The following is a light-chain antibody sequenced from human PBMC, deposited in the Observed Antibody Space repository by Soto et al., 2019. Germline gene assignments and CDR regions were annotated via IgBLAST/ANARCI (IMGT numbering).Light chain of an antibody. V-gene: IGLV2-23*01. Sequence: QSALTQPASVSGSPGQSITISCTGTSSDVGSYNLVSWYQQHPGKAPKLMIYEGSKRPSGVSNRFSGSKSGNTASLTISVLQAEDEDDYYCCSDAGSSTYVVFGGGTKLTVL. CDR2: EGS. CDR3: CSDAGSSTYVV. J-gene: IGLJ2*01. CDR1: SSDVGSYNL.